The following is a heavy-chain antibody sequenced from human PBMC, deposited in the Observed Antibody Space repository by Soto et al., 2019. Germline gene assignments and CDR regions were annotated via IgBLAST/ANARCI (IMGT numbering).Heavy chain of an antibody. V-gene: IGHV1-18*04. CDR3: ARQYYDFWSDFPDFDY. CDR1: GYTFTRYD. J-gene: IGHJ4*02. D-gene: IGHD3-3*01. Sequence: QVQLVQSGAEVKTPGASVRVSCKTSGYTFTRYDISWVRQAPGQGPEWMGLISPNSGRTNYAQKLHGRVTMTTDTSTSTAYMELRSLRSDDTAVYYCARQYYDFWSDFPDFDYWGQGTLVTVSS. CDR2: ISPNSGRT.